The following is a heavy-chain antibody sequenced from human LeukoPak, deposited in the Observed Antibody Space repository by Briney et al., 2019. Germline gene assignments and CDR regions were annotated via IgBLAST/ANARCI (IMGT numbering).Heavy chain of an antibody. CDR2: IYHSGST. D-gene: IGHD6-13*01. CDR1: GGSISSSNW. Sequence: PSGTLSLTCAVSGGSISSSNWWSWVRQPPGKGLEWIGEIYHSGSTNYNPSLKSRVTMSVDKSKNQFSLKLSSVTAADTAVYYCARLEIAAAGTQRDYWGQGTLVTVSS. CDR3: ARLEIAAAGTQRDY. V-gene: IGHV4-4*02. J-gene: IGHJ4*02.